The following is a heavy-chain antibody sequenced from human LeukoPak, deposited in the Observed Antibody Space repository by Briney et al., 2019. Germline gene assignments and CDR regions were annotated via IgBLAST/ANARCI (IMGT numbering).Heavy chain of an antibody. CDR1: AFTFGDYA. CDR3: ARDVVGDHSSSFFDY. D-gene: IGHD6-6*01. CDR2: INQIGSDR. J-gene: IGHJ4*02. V-gene: IGHV3-7*01. Sequence: GRSLRLSCTASAFTFGDYAINWVRQAPGKGLEWVANINQIGSDRYYVDSVKGRFTISRDNAKNSLYLQMNSLRAEDTAVYYCARDVVGDHSSSFFDYWGQGNLVTVSS.